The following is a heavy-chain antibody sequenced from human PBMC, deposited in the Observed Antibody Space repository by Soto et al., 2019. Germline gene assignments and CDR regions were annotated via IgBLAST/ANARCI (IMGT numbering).Heavy chain of an antibody. CDR3: ARALYSSSWDNYGMDV. CDR2: IYPGDSDT. Sequence: GESLKISCKGSGYSFTSYWIGWVRQMPGKGLEWMGIIYPGDSDTRYSPSFQGHVTISADKSISTAYLQWSSLKASDTAMYYCARALYSSSWDNYGMDVWGQATTVTVSS. CDR1: GYSFTSYW. D-gene: IGHD6-13*01. V-gene: IGHV5-51*01. J-gene: IGHJ6*02.